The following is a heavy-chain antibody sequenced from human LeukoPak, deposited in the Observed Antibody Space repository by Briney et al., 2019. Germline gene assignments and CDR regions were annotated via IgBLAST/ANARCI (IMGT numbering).Heavy chain of an antibody. CDR2: IKQDGSEK. J-gene: IGHJ4*02. CDR1: GFTFSSYW. D-gene: IGHD2-2*01. Sequence: GGSLRLSCAAPGFTFSSYWMSWVRQAPGKGLEWVANIKQDGSEKYYVDSVKGRFTISRDNAKNSLYLQMNSLRAEDTAVYYCATSRTFDYWGQGTLVTVSS. V-gene: IGHV3-7*01. CDR3: ATSRTFDY.